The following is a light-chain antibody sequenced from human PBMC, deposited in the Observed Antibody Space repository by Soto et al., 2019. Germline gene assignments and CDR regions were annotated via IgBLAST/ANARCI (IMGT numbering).Light chain of an antibody. CDR1: QSVGAN. J-gene: IGKJ1*01. Sequence: EIVITQSPSTLSSSPFGRFTLSCRASQSVGANLAWYQQKPGQAPRLLIYGASTRDTGIPARFSGSGSGTEFTLTISSLQPEDFAVYYCQQYKGWPRTFGQGTKVDIK. CDR3: QQYKGWPRT. CDR2: GAS. V-gene: IGKV3D-15*01.